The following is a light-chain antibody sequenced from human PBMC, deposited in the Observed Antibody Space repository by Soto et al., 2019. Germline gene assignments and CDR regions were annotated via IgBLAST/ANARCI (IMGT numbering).Light chain of an antibody. CDR1: QGISSY. Sequence: AIRMTQSPSSFSASTGDRVTITCRASQGISSYLAWYQQKPGKAPKLLIYAASTLQSGDPSRFSGSGSGTDFTLTISCLQSEDFATYFCQQYYSYPYTFGQGTMLEIK. J-gene: IGKJ2*01. CDR2: AAS. V-gene: IGKV1-8*01. CDR3: QQYYSYPYT.